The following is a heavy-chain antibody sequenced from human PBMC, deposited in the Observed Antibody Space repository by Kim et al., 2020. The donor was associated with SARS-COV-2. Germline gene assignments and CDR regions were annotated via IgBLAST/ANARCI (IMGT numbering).Heavy chain of an antibody. J-gene: IGHJ4*02. V-gene: IGHV3-21*01. CDR3: ARAYSSGWAYFDY. Sequence: ADAEKGRLTIARDNAKNDLYLQMNSRRAEDTAVYYCARAYSSGWAYFDYWGQGTLVTVSS. D-gene: IGHD6-19*01.